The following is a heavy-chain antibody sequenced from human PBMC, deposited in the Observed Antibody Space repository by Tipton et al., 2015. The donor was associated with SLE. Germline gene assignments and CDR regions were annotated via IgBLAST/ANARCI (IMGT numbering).Heavy chain of an antibody. D-gene: IGHD6-13*01. CDR2: IYTSGST. V-gene: IGHV4-38-2*01. J-gene: IGHJ4*02. Sequence: TLSLTCAVSGYSISSGYYWGWIRQPPGKGLEWIGSIYTSGSTNYNPSPKSRVTMSVDTTKNQFSLKLSSVTAADTAVYYCARGNIAAAGTVYFDYWGQGTLVTVSS. CDR3: ARGNIAAAGTVYFDY. CDR1: GYSISSGYY.